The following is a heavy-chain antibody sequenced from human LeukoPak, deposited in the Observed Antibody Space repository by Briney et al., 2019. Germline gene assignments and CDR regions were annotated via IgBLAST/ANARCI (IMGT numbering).Heavy chain of an antibody. D-gene: IGHD3-22*01. V-gene: IGHV3-21*01. CDR3: AKTYYYDSTVSMYRPFDY. CDR2: ISSSSSYI. J-gene: IGHJ4*02. CDR1: GFPFSSYG. Sequence: GGSLRLSCAASGFPFSSYGMSWVRQAPGKGLEWVSAISSSSSYITYADSVKGRFTISRDNAKNSLYLQMNSLRAEDTAVYYCAKTYYYDSTVSMYRPFDYWGQGTLVTVSS.